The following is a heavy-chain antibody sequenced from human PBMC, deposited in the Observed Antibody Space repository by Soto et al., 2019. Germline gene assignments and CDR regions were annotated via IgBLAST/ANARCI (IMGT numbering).Heavy chain of an antibody. CDR2: IFSNDEK. V-gene: IGHV2-26*01. D-gene: IGHD2-2*01. CDR1: GLSLSNGRLG. CDR3: ALIKDCSRTDCYLASFDP. Sequence: QVTLKESGPVLVKPTETLTLTCTVSGLSLSNGRLGVSWIRQPPGKALEWLAHIFSNDEKSYSKSLKSRLTISKDTSRSQVVLTMTNMDPVDSATYYCALIKDCSRTDCYLASFDPWGQGTLVTVSS. J-gene: IGHJ5*02.